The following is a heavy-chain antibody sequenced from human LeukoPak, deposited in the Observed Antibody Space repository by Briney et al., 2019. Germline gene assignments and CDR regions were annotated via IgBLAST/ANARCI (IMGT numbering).Heavy chain of an antibody. J-gene: IGHJ3*02. CDR3: ARVPSVIDAFDI. CDR2: IYYTGST. CDR1: GGSISSGGYY. D-gene: IGHD2-21*01. Sequence: SETLSLTCTVSGGSISSGGYYWSWIRQHPGKGLEWIAYIYYTGSTYYNPSLKSRLTISVDTSKNHFSLRLSSMTAADTAVYYCARVPSVIDAFDIWGQGTMVTVSS. V-gene: IGHV4-31*03.